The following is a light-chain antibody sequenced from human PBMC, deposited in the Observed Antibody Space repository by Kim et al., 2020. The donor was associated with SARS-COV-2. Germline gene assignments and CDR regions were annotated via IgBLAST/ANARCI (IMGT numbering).Light chain of an antibody. CDR1: QGISSF. Sequence: DIQLTQSPSFLSASVGDRVTITCRASQGISSFLAWYQQKPGKAPKLLIYGASTLQSGVPSRFSGSGSGTGFTLTISSLQPEDLATYYCQQLSTYPRLTFGGGTKVDIK. V-gene: IGKV1-9*01. CDR3: QQLSTYPRLT. J-gene: IGKJ4*01. CDR2: GAS.